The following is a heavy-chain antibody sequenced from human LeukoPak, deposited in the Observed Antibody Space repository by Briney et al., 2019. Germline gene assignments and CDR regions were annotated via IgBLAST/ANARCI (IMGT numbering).Heavy chain of an antibody. CDR3: ASIAAAGTEEFDY. J-gene: IGHJ4*02. D-gene: IGHD6-13*01. CDR2: IKQDGSEK. Sequence: GGSLRLSCAASGFTFSSYWMSWVRQAPGKGLEWVANIKQDGSEKYYVDSVKGRFTISRDNAKNSLYLQMNCLRAEDTAVYYCASIAAAGTEEFDYWGQGTLVTVSS. V-gene: IGHV3-7*01. CDR1: GFTFSSYW.